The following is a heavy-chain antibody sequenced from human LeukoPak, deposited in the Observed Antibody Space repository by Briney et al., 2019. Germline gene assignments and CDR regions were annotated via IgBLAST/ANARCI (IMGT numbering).Heavy chain of an antibody. Sequence: GGSLRLSFAASGFTFSSYGMHWVRQAPGKGLEWVAVISYDGSNKYYADSVKGRFTISRDNSKNTLYLQMNSLRAEDTAVYYCARGEGGILATPEDYWGQGTLVTVSS. CDR2: ISYDGSNK. V-gene: IGHV3-33*05. CDR3: ARGEGGILATPEDY. CDR1: GFTFSSYG. J-gene: IGHJ4*02. D-gene: IGHD2-8*02.